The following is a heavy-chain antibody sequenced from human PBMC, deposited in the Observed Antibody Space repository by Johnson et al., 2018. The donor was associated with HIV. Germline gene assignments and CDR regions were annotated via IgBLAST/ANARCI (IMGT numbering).Heavy chain of an antibody. Sequence: VQLVESGGGLVQPGRSLKLSCAASGFNFNDYGMTWVRQVTGKGLEWVSGINWNGGSTGYADSVKGRFTISRDNAKSSLYLQINDLRAEDTAVYYCARKQWLEVPSDALDVWGQGTMVTVSS. CDR2: INWNGGST. CDR1: GFNFNDYG. D-gene: IGHD6-19*01. V-gene: IGHV3-20*04. J-gene: IGHJ3*01. CDR3: ARKQWLEVPSDALDV.